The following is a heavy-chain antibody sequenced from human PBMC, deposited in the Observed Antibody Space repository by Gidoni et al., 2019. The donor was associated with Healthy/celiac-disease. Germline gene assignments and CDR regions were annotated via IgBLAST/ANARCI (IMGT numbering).Heavy chain of an antibody. V-gene: IGHV3-13*01. D-gene: IGHD6-19*01. CDR3: ARARFGVDSSGWSGAGAFDI. J-gene: IGHJ3*02. CDR2: IGTAGDT. Sequence: EVQLVESGGGLVQPGGSLRLSCAASGFTFSSYDMHWVRQATGKGLEWVSAIGTAGDTYYPGSVKGRFTISRENAKNSLYLQMNSLRAGDTAVYYCARARFGVDSSGWSGAGAFDIWGQGTMVTVSS. CDR1: GFTFSSYD.